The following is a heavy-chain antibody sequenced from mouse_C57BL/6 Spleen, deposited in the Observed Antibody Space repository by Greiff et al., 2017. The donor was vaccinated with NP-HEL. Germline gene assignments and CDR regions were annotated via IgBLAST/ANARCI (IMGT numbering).Heavy chain of an antibody. V-gene: IGHV1-42*01. CDR1: GYSFTGYY. J-gene: IGHJ2*01. Sequence: VQLKQSGPELVKPGASVKISCKASGYSFTGYYMNWVKQSPEKSLEWIGEINPSTGGTTYNQKFKAKATLTVDKSSSTAYMQLKSLTSEDSAVYYCARGAQAFDYWGQGTTLTVSS. D-gene: IGHD3-2*02. CDR3: ARGAQAFDY. CDR2: INPSTGGT.